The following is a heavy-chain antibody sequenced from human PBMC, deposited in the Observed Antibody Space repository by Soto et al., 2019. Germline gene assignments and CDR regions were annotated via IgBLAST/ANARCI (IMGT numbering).Heavy chain of an antibody. CDR3: ARVGSSGYPFDY. Sequence: PXGTLDITGTVSGGSISSYYWSWIRQPPGKGLEWIGYIYYSGSTNYNPSLKSRVTISVDTSKNQFSLKLSSVTAADTAVYYCARVGSSGYPFDYWGQGTLVTVSS. D-gene: IGHD3-22*01. V-gene: IGHV4-59*01. J-gene: IGHJ4*02. CDR1: GGSISSYY. CDR2: IYYSGST.